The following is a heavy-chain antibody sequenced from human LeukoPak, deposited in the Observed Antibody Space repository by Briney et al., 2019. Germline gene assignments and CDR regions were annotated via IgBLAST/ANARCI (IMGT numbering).Heavy chain of an antibody. D-gene: IGHD5-24*01. Sequence: GESLKISCKGSGYSFTSYWIGWVRQMPGKGLEWMGIIYPGDSDTRYSPSFQGQVTISADKSISTAYLQWSSLKASDTAMYYCARRRDGYNYLYGMDVWGQGTTATVSS. V-gene: IGHV5-51*01. CDR2: IYPGDSDT. CDR3: ARRRDGYNYLYGMDV. J-gene: IGHJ6*02. CDR1: GYSFTSYW.